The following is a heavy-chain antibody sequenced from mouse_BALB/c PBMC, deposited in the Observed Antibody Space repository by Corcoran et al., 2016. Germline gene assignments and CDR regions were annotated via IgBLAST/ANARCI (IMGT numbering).Heavy chain of an antibody. D-gene: IGHD1-1*01. CDR1: GYTFTDYH. V-gene: IGHV1-18*01. CDR2: INPNNGGT. Sequence: EVLLQQSGPELVKPGASVKIPCKASGYTFTDYHMDWVKQNHGKSLEWIGDINPNNGGTIYNQKFKGKATLTVDKSSSTAYMELHILTSEDTAVYFCARRDYYGSSPFDYWGQGTTLTVSS. CDR3: ARRDYYGSSPFDY. J-gene: IGHJ2*01.